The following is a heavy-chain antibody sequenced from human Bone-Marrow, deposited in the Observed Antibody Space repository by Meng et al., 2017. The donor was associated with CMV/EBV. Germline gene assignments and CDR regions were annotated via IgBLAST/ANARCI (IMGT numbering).Heavy chain of an antibody. V-gene: IGHV3-30*04. J-gene: IGHJ6*02. D-gene: IGHD2-15*01. CDR3: AREGSCGRLYGMDV. CDR1: GFTFSSYA. Sequence: SCASSGFTFSSYAMHWVRQAPGKGLEWVAVISYDGSNKYYADSVKGRFTIYRDNSKNTLYLQMNSLRAEDTAVYYCAREGSCGRLYGMDVWGQGATVTVSS. CDR2: ISYDGSNK.